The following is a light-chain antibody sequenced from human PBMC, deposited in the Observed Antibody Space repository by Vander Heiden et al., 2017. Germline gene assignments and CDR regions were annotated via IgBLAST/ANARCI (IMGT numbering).Light chain of an antibody. CDR1: SSNIGNWP. J-gene: IGLJ1*01. Sequence: QSVLTQPPSASGTPGPRAPISCSGSSSNIGNWPVNWYQQLPGTAPKLLIYSNHLRPSGVPDRISGSKSGTSASLAFSGLQSEDEADYYCVAWDDSSNGYVFGSGTTVTVL. CDR3: VAWDDSSNGYV. CDR2: SNH. V-gene: IGLV1-44*01.